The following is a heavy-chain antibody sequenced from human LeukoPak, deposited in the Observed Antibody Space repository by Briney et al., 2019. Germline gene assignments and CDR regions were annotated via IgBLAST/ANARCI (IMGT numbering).Heavy chain of an antibody. CDR3: ARDLREHGVFDI. J-gene: IGHJ3*02. CDR2: ISTSSSYI. CDR1: GFTFSNYN. V-gene: IGHV3-21*04. Sequence: PGGSLRLSCAASGFTFSNYNMNWVRQAPGKGLEWVSFISTSSSYIYYADSVKGRFTISRHNAKNSLYLQMNSLRAEDTAVYFCARDLREHGVFDIWGQGTMVTVSS. D-gene: IGHD1-26*01.